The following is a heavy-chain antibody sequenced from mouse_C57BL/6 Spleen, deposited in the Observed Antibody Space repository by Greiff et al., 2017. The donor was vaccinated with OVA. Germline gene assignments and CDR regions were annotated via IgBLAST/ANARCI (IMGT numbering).Heavy chain of an antibody. J-gene: IGHJ1*03. CDR3: ARSFYGSSSNCYFDV. V-gene: IGHV7-3*01. D-gene: IGHD1-1*01. CDR2: IRNKANGYTT. Sequence: DVMLVESGGGLVQPGGSLSLSCAASGFTFTDYYMSWVRQPPGKALEWLGFIRNKANGYTTEYSASVKGRFTISRDNSQSILYLQMNALRAENSATYYCARSFYGSSSNCYFDVWGTGTTVTVSS. CDR1: GFTFTDYY.